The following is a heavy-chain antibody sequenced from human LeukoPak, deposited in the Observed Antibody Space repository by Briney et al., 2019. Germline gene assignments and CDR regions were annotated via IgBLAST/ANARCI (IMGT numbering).Heavy chain of an antibody. CDR1: GFTFSSYG. CDR2: IWYDGSNK. Sequence: GGSLRLSCAASGFTFSSYGMHWVRQAPGKGLEWVAVIWYDGSNKYYADSVKGRFTISRDNSKNTLYLQMNSLRAEDTAVYYCASSDWNDVGSVYRGQGTLVTVSS. CDR3: ASSDWNDVGSVY. D-gene: IGHD1-1*01. V-gene: IGHV3-33*01. J-gene: IGHJ4*02.